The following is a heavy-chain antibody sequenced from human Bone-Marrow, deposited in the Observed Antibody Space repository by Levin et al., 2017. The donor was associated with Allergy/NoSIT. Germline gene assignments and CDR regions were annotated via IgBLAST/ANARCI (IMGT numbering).Heavy chain of an antibody. CDR3: ARAPGTSFYSWCDP. J-gene: IGHJ5*02. V-gene: IGHV1-3*01. CDR1: GYTFTSHT. Sequence: ASVKVSCKASGYTFTSHTMHWVRQAPGQRLEWMGSINAGNGNIQSSQKFQGRVTITTDTSASTAYMELSSLRSEDSAVYYCARAPGTSFYSWCDPWGQGTLVTVSS. D-gene: IGHD3-16*02. CDR2: INAGNGNI.